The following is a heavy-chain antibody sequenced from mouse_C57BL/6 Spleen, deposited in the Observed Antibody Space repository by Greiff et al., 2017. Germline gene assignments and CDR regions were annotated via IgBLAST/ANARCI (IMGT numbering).Heavy chain of an antibody. Sequence: EVKLVESGGGLVQSGRSLRLSCATSGFTFSDFYMEWVRQAPGKGLEWIAASRNKANDYTTEYSASVKGRFIVSRDTSQSILYLQMNALRAEDTAIYYCARDGVYGSYAMDYWGQGTSVTVSS. CDR2: SRNKANDYTT. CDR3: ARDGVYGSYAMDY. V-gene: IGHV7-1*01. D-gene: IGHD2-1*01. CDR1: GFTFSDFY. J-gene: IGHJ4*01.